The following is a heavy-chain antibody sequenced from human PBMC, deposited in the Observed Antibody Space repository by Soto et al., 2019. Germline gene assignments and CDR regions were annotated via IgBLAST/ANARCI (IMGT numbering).Heavy chain of an antibody. CDR2: IYTSGST. D-gene: IGHD5-12*01. V-gene: IGHV4-4*07. CDR3: ARDRPDSGYDSYYYGMDV. Sequence: TLSLTCTVSGGSISSYYWSWIRQPAGKGLEWIGRIYTSGSTNYNPSLKSRVTMSVDTSKNQFSLKLSSVTAADTAVYYCARDRPDSGYDSYYYGMDVWGQGTTVTVSS. J-gene: IGHJ6*02. CDR1: GGSISSYY.